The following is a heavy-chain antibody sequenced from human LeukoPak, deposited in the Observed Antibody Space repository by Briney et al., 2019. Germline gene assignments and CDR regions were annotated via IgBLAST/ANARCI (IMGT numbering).Heavy chain of an antibody. D-gene: IGHD3-22*01. J-gene: IGHJ5*02. V-gene: IGHV1-69*13. Sequence: ASVKVSCKASGYTFSSHAISWVRQAPGQGLEWMGGIIPIFGTANYAQKFQGRVTITADESTSTAYMELSSLRSEDTAVYYCASYYYDSRRGLDPWGQGTLVTVSS. CDR2: IIPIFGTA. CDR1: GYTFSSHA. CDR3: ASYYYDSRRGLDP.